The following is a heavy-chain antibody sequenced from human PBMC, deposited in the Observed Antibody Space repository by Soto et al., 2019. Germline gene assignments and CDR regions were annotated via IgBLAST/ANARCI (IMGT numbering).Heavy chain of an antibody. CDR1: GFTFSSYA. CDR2: ISGSGGST. Sequence: EVQLLESGGGLVQPGGSLRLSCAASGFTFSSYAMSWVRQAPGKGLEWVSAISGSGGSTYYADSVKGRFTISRDNSKNTLYLQMNSLRAEDTAVYYCARALAALSSGYYGMDVWGQGTTVTVSS. D-gene: IGHD6-6*01. CDR3: ARALAALSSGYYGMDV. J-gene: IGHJ6*02. V-gene: IGHV3-23*01.